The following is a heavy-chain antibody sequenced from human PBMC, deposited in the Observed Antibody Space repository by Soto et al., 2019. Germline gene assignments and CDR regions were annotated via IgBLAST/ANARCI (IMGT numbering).Heavy chain of an antibody. CDR3: ARERRDSLYVDY. D-gene: IGHD2-21*02. CDR2: IVTAFGTA. V-gene: IGHV1-69*12. CDR1: GGTFSSYA. Sequence: QVQLVQSGAEVKKPGSSVKVSCKASGGTFSSYAFSWVRQAPGQGLEWLGGIVTAFGTASLAQKFQGRVTINADESTSTAHMELTSLTSEDTAVYYCARERRDSLYVDYWGQGTLVTVSS. J-gene: IGHJ4*02.